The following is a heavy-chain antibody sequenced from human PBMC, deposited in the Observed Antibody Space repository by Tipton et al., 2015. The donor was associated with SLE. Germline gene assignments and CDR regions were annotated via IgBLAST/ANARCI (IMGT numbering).Heavy chain of an antibody. CDR3: ARNPTSYCSGGSCYSPWFDP. V-gene: IGHV4-34*01. J-gene: IGHJ5*02. Sequence: TLSLTCAVYGGSFSGYYWSWIRQPPGKGLEWIGEINHSGSTNYNPSLKSRVTISVDTSKNQFSLKLSYVTAADTAVYYCARNPTSYCSGGSCYSPWFDPWGQGTLVTVSS. D-gene: IGHD2-15*01. CDR2: INHSGST. CDR1: GGSFSGYY.